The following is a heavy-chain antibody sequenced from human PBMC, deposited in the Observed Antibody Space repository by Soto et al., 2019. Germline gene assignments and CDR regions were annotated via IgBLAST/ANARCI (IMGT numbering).Heavy chain of an antibody. V-gene: IGHV3-49*03. Sequence: GGSLRLSCLATGFTFSDYAMNWFRQAPGQGLEWVGLIKTEAYGGTTHYAASVKGRFTISRDDSKSITYLQMNTLKTEDTAVYYCTRVGETGRTTGSYFIDSFDIWGQGTMVTVSS. CDR1: GFTFSDYA. J-gene: IGHJ3*02. CDR3: TRVGETGRTTGSYFIDSFDI. CDR2: IKTEAYGGTT. D-gene: IGHD3-10*01.